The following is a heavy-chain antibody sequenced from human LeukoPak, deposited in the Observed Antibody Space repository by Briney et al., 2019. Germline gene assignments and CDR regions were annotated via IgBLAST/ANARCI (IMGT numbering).Heavy chain of an antibody. V-gene: IGHV3-30*18. D-gene: IGHD2-2*01. CDR2: ISYDGSNK. CDR3: AKDRSCSGSSCNVGS. J-gene: IGHJ3*01. Sequence: GGSLRLSCAASGFTFSSYGMHWVRQAPGKGLEWVAVISYDGSNKYYADSVKGRFTISRDNSKNTLYLQMNSLRAEDTAVYYCAKDRSCSGSSCNVGSWGQGTMVTVSS. CDR1: GFTFSSYG.